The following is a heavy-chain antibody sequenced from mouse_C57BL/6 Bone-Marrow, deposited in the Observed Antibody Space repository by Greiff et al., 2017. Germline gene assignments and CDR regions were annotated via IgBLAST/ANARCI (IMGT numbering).Heavy chain of an antibody. Sequence: EVKLVESGPELVKPGASVKISCKASGYSFTGYYMNWVKQSPEKSLEWIGEINPSTGGTTSNQKFKAKATLTVDKSSSTAYMQLKSLTSEDSAVYYCARVGSGYGFAYWGQGTLVTVSA. V-gene: IGHV1-42*01. D-gene: IGHD3-2*02. CDR1: GYSFTGYY. J-gene: IGHJ3*01. CDR3: ARVGSGYGFAY. CDR2: INPSTGGT.